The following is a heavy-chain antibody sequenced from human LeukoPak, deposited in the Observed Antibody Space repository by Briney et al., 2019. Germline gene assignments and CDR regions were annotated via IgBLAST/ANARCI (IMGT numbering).Heavy chain of an antibody. CDR2: ISASDGST. D-gene: IGHD6-19*01. V-gene: IGHV3-23*01. J-gene: IGHJ3*02. CDR3: AKVHSSGYYGWDAFDI. Sequence: GGSLRLSCAASGFTFSNYAMNWVRQAPGKGLEWVSGISASDGSTYYADSVKGRFTISRDNSKNTLYLQMNTLRAEDTAIYYCAKVHSSGYYGWDAFDIWAKGQWSPSL. CDR1: GFTFSNYA.